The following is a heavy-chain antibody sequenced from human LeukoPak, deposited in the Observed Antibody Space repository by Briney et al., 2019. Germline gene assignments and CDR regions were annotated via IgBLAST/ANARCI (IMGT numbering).Heavy chain of an antibody. V-gene: IGHV4-59*01. Sequence: PSETLSLTCTVSGGSISSYYWSWIRQPPGKGLEWIGYIYYSGSTNYNPSLKSRVTISIDTPKKQFSLKLTSVTAADTAVYFCARAGFCTSSSCYMGTNMESYYMDVWGKGTTVTVSS. CDR2: IYYSGST. CDR3: ARAGFCTSSSCYMGTNMESYYMDV. CDR1: GGSISSYY. J-gene: IGHJ6*03. D-gene: IGHD2-2*01.